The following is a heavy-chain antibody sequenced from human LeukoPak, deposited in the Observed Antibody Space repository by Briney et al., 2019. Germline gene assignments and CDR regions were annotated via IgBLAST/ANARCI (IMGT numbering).Heavy chain of an antibody. CDR3: ARRANEAFGI. CDR1: GGSISRGGHY. V-gene: IGHV4-31*03. J-gene: IGHJ3*02. Sequence: KSSQTLSLTCSVSGGSISRGGHYWSWIRQHPGKGLEWIGYIYYSGSTYYNASLKSRITISVDTSKSQFSLELASVTAADTAVYYCARRANEAFGIWGQGTMVAVSS. CDR2: IYYSGST.